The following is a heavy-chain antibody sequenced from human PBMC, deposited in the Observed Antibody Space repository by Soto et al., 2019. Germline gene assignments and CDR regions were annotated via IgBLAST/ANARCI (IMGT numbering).Heavy chain of an antibody. V-gene: IGHV1-69*13. CDR2: IIPIFGTA. CDR1: GGTFSSYA. D-gene: IGHD6-13*01. J-gene: IGHJ6*02. Sequence: SVKVSCKASGGTFSSYAISWVRQAPGQGLEWMGGIIPIFGTANYAQKFQGRVTITADESTSTAYMELSSLRSEDTAVYYCARDIAAAGTGYYYYGMDVWGQGTTVTVSS. CDR3: ARDIAAAGTGYYYYGMDV.